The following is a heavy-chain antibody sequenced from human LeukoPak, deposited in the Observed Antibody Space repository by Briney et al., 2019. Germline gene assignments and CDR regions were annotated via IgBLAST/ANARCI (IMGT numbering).Heavy chain of an antibody. Sequence: GGSLRLSCEVSGFTFTDYWMNWVRQAPGKGPEWVASIRQDGSEKTYVDSVKGRFTISRDNTKNSLSLQLNGLRAEDTAVYYRARDGTAAGLYFDLWGQGTLATVSS. CDR3: ARDGTAAGLYFDL. V-gene: IGHV3-7*01. CDR1: GFTFTDYW. J-gene: IGHJ4*01. CDR2: IRQDGSEK. D-gene: IGHD6-13*01.